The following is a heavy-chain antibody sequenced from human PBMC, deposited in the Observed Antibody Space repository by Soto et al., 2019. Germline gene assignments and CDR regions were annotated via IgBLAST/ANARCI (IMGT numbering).Heavy chain of an antibody. CDR3: AHRRVAARPDACVI. V-gene: IGHV2-5*01. CDR2: IYWNGDL. J-gene: IGHJ3*02. Sequence: QITLKESGPTLVKPRETLTLTCTFSGFTLTTNGVGVGWIRQPPGKALEWLALIYWNGDLRYSPSLNNRLANTKDTSNNQLVFTLTDMDPVDPATYYCAHRRVAARPDACVIWGQGAMVSVSS. CDR1: GFTLTTNGVG. D-gene: IGHD6-6*01.